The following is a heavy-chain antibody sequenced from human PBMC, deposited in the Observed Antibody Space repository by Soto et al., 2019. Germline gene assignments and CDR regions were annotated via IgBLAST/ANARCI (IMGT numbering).Heavy chain of an antibody. Sequence: SVKVSCKASGGTFSSYAISWVRQAPGQGLEWMGGIIPIFGTANYAQKFQGRVTITADESTSTAYMELSSLRSEDTAVYYCARAGPEGGLEMVTIAFDYWGQGTLVTVPQ. CDR1: GGTFSSYA. D-gene: IGHD5-18*01. V-gene: IGHV1-69*13. CDR2: IIPIFGTA. J-gene: IGHJ4*02. CDR3: ARAGPEGGLEMVTIAFDY.